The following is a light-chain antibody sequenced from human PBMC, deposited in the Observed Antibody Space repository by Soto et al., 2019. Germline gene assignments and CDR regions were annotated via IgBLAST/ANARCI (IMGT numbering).Light chain of an antibody. V-gene: IGLV1-40*01. CDR1: RTNIGAGYN. Sequence: QSVLTQSPSVSGAPGQRVTISCTGSRTNIGAGYNVQWYQQVPGTAPKLLIYANNNRPSGVPDRFSGSKSGTSASLAITGLQAEDEADYYCQSYDSSPSGSRVYGGGTKLTVL. J-gene: IGLJ2*01. CDR3: QSYDSSPSGSRV. CDR2: ANN.